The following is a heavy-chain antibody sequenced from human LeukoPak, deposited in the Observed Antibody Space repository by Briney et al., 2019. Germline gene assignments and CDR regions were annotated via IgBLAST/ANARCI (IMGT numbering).Heavy chain of an antibody. V-gene: IGHV4-59*01. CDR1: GVSISSYY. J-gene: IGHJ6*03. CDR3: ARVWRGYYYMDV. Sequence: SETLSLTCTASGVSISSYYWSWIRQPPGKGLEWIGYIYYSGSTNYNPSLKSRVTISVDTSKNQFSLKLSSVTAADTAVYYCARVWRGYYYMDVWGKGTTVTVSS. CDR2: IYYSGST.